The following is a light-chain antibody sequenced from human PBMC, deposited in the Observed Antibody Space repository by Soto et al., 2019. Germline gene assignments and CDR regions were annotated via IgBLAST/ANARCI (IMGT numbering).Light chain of an antibody. J-gene: IGLJ3*02. CDR1: SGHSSYI. Sequence: QSVLTQSSSASASLGSSVKLTCTLSSGHSSYIIAWHQQQPGKAPRYLMKRESSGSYNKESGVPDRFSGSSSWADRYLTISNLQFEDEADYYCETWDSNTRVFGGGTKLTVL. CDR2: RESSGSY. V-gene: IGLV4-60*02. CDR3: ETWDSNTRV.